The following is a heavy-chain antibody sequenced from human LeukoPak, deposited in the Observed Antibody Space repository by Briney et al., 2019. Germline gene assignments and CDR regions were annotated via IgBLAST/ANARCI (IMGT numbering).Heavy chain of an antibody. CDR2: MYYSGIT. J-gene: IGHJ5*02. CDR3: ARPYYADSRTDP. D-gene: IGHD3-22*01. V-gene: IGHV4-30-4*01. Sequence: SQTLSLTCTGCGGSISSGDYYWRWMRQPPGEGLEGIAYMYYSGITYSTPTLKSRVTTSPDTSQNQLSLKLSSATAADTALYYCARPYYADSRTDPWGQGVLVTVSS. CDR1: GGSISSGDYY.